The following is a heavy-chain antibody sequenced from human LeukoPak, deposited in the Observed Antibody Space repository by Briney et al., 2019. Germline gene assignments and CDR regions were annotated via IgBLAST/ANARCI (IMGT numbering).Heavy chain of an antibody. V-gene: IGHV4-61*08. J-gene: IGHJ4*02. CDR1: GGSISTSGYY. Sequence: SETLSLTCTVSGGSISTSGYYWSWIRQPPGKGLEWLGYIYYTGSTNYNPSLKSRVTISVDTSTNQFSLNLSSVTAADTAVYYCARALDYGDYEGLGYWGQGTLVTVSS. D-gene: IGHD4-17*01. CDR3: ARALDYGDYEGLGY. CDR2: IYYTGST.